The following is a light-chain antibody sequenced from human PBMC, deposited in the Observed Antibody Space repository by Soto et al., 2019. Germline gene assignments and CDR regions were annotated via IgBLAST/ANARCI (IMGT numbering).Light chain of an antibody. J-gene: IGKJ2*01. CDR2: DAS. CDR3: QQYGTSPRT. Sequence: EIVLTQSPGTLSLSPGEGATLSCRASQSISSNYLAWYQQKFGQAPRLLIYDASSRATGIPDRFSGSGSGADFTLTISRLEPEDFAVYYCQQYGTSPRTFGKGTKQDIK. V-gene: IGKV3-20*01. CDR1: QSISSNY.